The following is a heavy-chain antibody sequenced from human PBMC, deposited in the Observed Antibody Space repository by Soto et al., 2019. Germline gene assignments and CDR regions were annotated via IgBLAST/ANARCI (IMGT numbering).Heavy chain of an antibody. CDR3: AKSPDSPNYSTLDS. CDR1: GFTLSNYA. V-gene: IGHV3-23*01. CDR2: ISGSGGST. J-gene: IGHJ4*02. D-gene: IGHD2-15*01. Sequence: EVQLLESGGGLVQPGGSLRLSCVASGFTLSNYAMNWVRQAPRKGLEWVSTISGSGGSTYYADSVKGRFTISGDNSKNTLYLQMNSLRAEDTAVYYCAKSPDSPNYSTLDSWGQGTLVTVSS.